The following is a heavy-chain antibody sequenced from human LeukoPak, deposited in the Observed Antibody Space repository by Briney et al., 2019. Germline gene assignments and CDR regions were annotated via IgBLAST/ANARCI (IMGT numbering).Heavy chain of an antibody. V-gene: IGHV3-53*01. D-gene: IGHD2-21*02. J-gene: IGHJ4*02. Sequence: GGSLRLSCAASGFTVSSNYMSWVRQAPGKGLEWGSVIYSGGSTYYADSVRGRFTISRDNSKNTLYLQMNSLRAEDTAVYYCARMLAYCGGDCFRPTYYFDYWGQGTLVTVSS. CDR3: ARMLAYCGGDCFRPTYYFDY. CDR2: IYSGGST. CDR1: GFTVSSNY.